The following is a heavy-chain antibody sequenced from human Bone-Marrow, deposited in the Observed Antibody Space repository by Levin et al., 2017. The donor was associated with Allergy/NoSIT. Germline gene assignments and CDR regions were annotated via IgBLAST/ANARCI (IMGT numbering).Heavy chain of an antibody. CDR2: IIPIFGTA. D-gene: IGHD3-22*01. Sequence: GGSLRLSCKASGGTFSSYAISWVRQAPGQGLEWMGGIIPIFGTANYAQKFQGRVTITADESTSTAYMELSSLRSEDTAVYYCARVRWLSLRSCWFDPWGQGTLVTVSS. CDR1: GGTFSSYA. J-gene: IGHJ5*02. V-gene: IGHV1-69*01. CDR3: ARVRWLSLRSCWFDP.